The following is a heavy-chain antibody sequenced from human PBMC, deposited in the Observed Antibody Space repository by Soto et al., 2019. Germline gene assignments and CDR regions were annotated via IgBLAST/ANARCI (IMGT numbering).Heavy chain of an antibody. CDR2: VNPNSGDT. V-gene: IGHV1-2*04. CDR1: GYTFIEYY. Sequence: ASVKVSCKTSGYTFIEYYIRWVRQAPGQGLEWMGWVNPNSGDTNYAQKFQGWVTMTRDTSITTAYMELSRLTSDDTAVYFCARDSRGGYYYYGMDVWGQGTTVTVSS. D-gene: IGHD3-3*01. CDR3: ARDSRGGYYYYGMDV. J-gene: IGHJ6*02.